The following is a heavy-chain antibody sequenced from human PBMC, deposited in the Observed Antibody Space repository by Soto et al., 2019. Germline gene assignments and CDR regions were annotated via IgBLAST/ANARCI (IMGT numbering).Heavy chain of an antibody. D-gene: IGHD3-16*01. CDR2: TRDKTNSYTT. CDR3: ARATVGTYYFDY. J-gene: IGHJ4*02. CDR1: GFTFSDHY. Sequence: VQLVESGGGLVQPGGSLRLSCAASGFTFSDHYMDWVRQAPGKGLEWVGRTRDKTNSYTTEYAASVKGRFTISRDDSKSSLYLQMNSLKTEDTAVYYCARATVGTYYFDYWGQGTLVTVSS. V-gene: IGHV3-72*01.